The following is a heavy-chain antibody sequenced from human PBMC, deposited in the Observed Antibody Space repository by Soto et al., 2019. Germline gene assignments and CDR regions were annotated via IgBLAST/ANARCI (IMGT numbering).Heavy chain of an antibody. CDR3: GRSPHLIDH. CDR2: ISTSGTTI. V-gene: IGHV3-48*03. J-gene: IGHJ5*02. Sequence: GGSLRLSCAASGFTFSSYEMNWVRQAPGKGLEWVSYISTSGTTIYYADSVKGRFTISRDNAKNSLYLQMNSLRAADTAVYYCGRSPHLIDHWGQGTLVTVSS. CDR1: GFTFSSYE. D-gene: IGHD3-3*02.